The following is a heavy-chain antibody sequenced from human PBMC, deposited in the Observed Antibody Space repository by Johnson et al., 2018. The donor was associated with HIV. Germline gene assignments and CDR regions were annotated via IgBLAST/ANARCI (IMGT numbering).Heavy chain of an antibody. CDR2: IWYDGSNV. CDR1: GLTFSSYG. CDR3: AKVAAAMGTDAFDI. D-gene: IGHD5-18*01. Sequence: VQLVESGGGVVQPGGSLRLSCAAPGLTFSSYGMHWVRQAPGKGLEWVAAIWYDGSNVYYADSVRGRFTISRDNSKNTLYLQMNSLRAEDTAVYYCAKVAAAMGTDAFDIWGQGTMVTVSS. J-gene: IGHJ3*02. V-gene: IGHV3-30*02.